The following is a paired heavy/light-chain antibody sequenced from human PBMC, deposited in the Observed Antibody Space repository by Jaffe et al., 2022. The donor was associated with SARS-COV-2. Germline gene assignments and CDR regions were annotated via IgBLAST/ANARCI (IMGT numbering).Light chain of an antibody. CDR1: QSVSSGY. Sequence: EIVLTQSPGTLSLSPGERATLSCRASQSVSSGYLAWYQQKPGQAPRLLIYGASSRATGIPDRFSGGGSGTDFTLTISRLEPEDFAVYYCQQYGSSPYTFGQGTKLEIK. J-gene: IGKJ2*01. CDR2: GAS. CDR3: QQYGSSPYT. V-gene: IGKV3-20*01.
Heavy chain of an antibody. D-gene: IGHD3-22*01. CDR3: ARGTHYYYDTGGRYFFDY. CDR1: GFTFNNYN. CDR2: ISSSSNSM. J-gene: IGHJ4*02. Sequence: EVQLVESGGGLVKPGGSLRLSCAASGFTFNNYNMNWVRQAPGKGLEWVSSISSSSNSMYYADSVKGRFTVSRDNAKNSLYLQMNSLRAEDTAVFYCARGTHYYYDTGGRYFFDYWGQGALVTVSS. V-gene: IGHV3-21*01.